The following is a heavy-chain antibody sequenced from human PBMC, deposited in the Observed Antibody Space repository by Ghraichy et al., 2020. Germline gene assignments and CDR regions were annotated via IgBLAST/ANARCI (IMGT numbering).Heavy chain of an antibody. CDR1: GASITTSS. J-gene: IGHJ4*02. CDR2: ISNDGTT. Sequence: ESLNISCTVSGASITTSSWNWIRQIPGKGLEWIGYISNDGTTNYNPSLKSRVTISIDTSRNQFSLNLNSVTAADTAVYFCARDFASSAFGFGGQGTLVTVSS. D-gene: IGHD3-3*02. V-gene: IGHV4-59*01. CDR3: ARDFASSAFGF.